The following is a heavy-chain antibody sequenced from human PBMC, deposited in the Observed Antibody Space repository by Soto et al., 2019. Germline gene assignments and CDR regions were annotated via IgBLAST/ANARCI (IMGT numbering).Heavy chain of an antibody. J-gene: IGHJ4*03. Sequence: ETLSLTCSVSCVSVSGHYWAWIRQSPGQVLEWLAHMFYSGSGGIKTNPSLKSRVSISVVTSTNHISLRLTSVTAADTAVYSCARAGSDSSAPGASFERWGPGTX. CDR2: MFYSGSGGI. D-gene: IGHD3-9*01. V-gene: IGHV4-59*02. CDR1: CVSVSGHY. CDR3: ARAGSDSSAPGASFER.